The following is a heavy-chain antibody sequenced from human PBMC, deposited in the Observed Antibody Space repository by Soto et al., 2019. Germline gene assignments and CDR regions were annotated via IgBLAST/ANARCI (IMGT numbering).Heavy chain of an antibody. CDR1: GFTFSSYS. Sequence: PGGSLRLSCAASGFTFSSYSMNWVRQAPGKGLEWVSSISSSSSYIYYADSVKGRFTISRDNAKNSLYLQMNSLRAEDTAVYYCAGERVRNGNYGMDVWGQGTTVTVSS. D-gene: IGHD1-1*01. V-gene: IGHV3-21*01. CDR3: AGERVRNGNYGMDV. J-gene: IGHJ6*02. CDR2: ISSSSSYI.